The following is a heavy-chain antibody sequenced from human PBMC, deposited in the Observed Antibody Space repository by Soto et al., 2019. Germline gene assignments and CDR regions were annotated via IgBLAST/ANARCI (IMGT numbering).Heavy chain of an antibody. CDR2: IKTNTEGGTT. J-gene: IGHJ6*02. CDR3: TTGSVEGV. CDR1: GLTISNAW. Sequence: ESGGGFIYPGGSLRLSCAASGLTISNAWMNWVRQAPGKGLEWVGRIKTNTEGGTTDYAAAVKGRFTVSRDDSKNTLYLQMNSLKTEATAVYYCTTGSVEGVWGQGTTVTVSS. D-gene: IGHD2-15*01. V-gene: IGHV3-15*07.